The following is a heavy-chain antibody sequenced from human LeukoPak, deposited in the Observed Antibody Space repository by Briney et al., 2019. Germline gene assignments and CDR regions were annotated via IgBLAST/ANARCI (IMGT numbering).Heavy chain of an antibody. CDR3: ARDYCSSISRLFDY. D-gene: IGHD2-2*01. V-gene: IGHV1-2*02. J-gene: IGHJ4*02. CDR2: INPNSGDT. Sequence: GASVKVSCRASGYTFTGYHMHWVRQAPGRGLEWMGWINPNSGDTNYAQNFQGRVTMTRDTSINTAYMELSRLRSDDTAVYYCARDYCSSISRLFDYWGQGTLVTVSS. CDR1: GYTFTGYH.